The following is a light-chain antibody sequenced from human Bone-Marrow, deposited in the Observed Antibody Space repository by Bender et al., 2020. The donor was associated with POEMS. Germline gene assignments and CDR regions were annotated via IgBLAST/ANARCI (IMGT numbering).Light chain of an antibody. CDR3: SSFGVSSALV. V-gene: IGLV1-40*01. CDR2: ADS. CDR1: NSNVGAPYD. Sequence: QSVLVQPPSASGAPGQRVTISCAGSNSNVGAPYDVHWYQHLPGTAPKLLIYADSSRPSGVPDRFSGSKSGNTASLTISGLQPEDEADYYCSSFGVSSALVFGGGTKLTVL. J-gene: IGLJ2*01.